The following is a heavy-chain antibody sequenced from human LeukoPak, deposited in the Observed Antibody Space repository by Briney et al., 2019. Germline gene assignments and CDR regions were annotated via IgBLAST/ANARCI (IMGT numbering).Heavy chain of an antibody. V-gene: IGHV3-21*01. D-gene: IGHD6-13*01. Sequence: GSLKLSCAASGFTFSGSAMHWVRQAPGKGLEWVSSISSSSSYIYYADSVKGRFTISRDNAKNSLYLQMNSLRAEDTAVYYCARDRDSSSWYFDYWGQGTLVTVSS. CDR3: ARDRDSSSWYFDY. J-gene: IGHJ4*02. CDR2: ISSSSSYI. CDR1: GFTFSGSA.